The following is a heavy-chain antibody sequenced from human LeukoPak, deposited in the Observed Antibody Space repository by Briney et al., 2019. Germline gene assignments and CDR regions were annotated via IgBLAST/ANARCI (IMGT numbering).Heavy chain of an antibody. D-gene: IGHD2-2*01. V-gene: IGHV3-48*04. CDR3: ARDCSRISCYADY. Sequence: GGSLRLSCAASGXXFSSYSMNWVRQAPXXXXXXXSYISSSSSTIYYADSVKGRFTISRDNAKNSLYLQMDSLRAEDTAVYYCARDCSRISCYADYWGQGTLVTVSS. J-gene: IGHJ4*02. CDR2: ISSSSSTI. CDR1: GXXFSSYS.